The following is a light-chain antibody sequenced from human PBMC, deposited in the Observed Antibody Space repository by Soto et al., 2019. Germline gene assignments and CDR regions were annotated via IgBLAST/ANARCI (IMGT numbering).Light chain of an antibody. CDR2: DAS. Sequence: DIQMTQSPSTLSASVGDRVTITCRASQEINSWLAWYQQKPGKAPNLLIYDASTLQIGVPSRFSGSGSGTEFTLTISSLQHEDFSSYYCQQFHSFSRTFGQGTKVKVK. CDR1: QEINSW. J-gene: IGKJ1*01. CDR3: QQFHSFSRT. V-gene: IGKV1-5*01.